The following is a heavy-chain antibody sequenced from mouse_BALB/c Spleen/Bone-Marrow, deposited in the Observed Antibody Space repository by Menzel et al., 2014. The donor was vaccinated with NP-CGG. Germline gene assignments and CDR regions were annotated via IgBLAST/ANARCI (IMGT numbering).Heavy chain of an antibody. CDR2: INPSNGRT. CDR3: XXLIXGSSYIVDF. D-gene: IGHD1-1*01. V-gene: IGHV1S81*02. J-gene: IGHJ4*01. Sequence: QVQLKESGAELVKPGASVKLSCKASGYTFTGYWMHWVKQRPGQGLEWIGEINPSNGRTNYNEKFKSMATLTVDKSSSTAYMQLSSLTSEDSAVXXXXXLIXGSSYIVDFWGQGTSVTVSS. CDR1: GYTFTGYW.